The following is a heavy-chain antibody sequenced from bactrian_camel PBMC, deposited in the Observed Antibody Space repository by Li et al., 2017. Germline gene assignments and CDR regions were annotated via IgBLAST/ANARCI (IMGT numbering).Heavy chain of an antibody. J-gene: IGHJ4*01. CDR2: ITSLPSLFRAA. D-gene: IGHD3*01. V-gene: IGHV3S40*01. CDR3: VRELGGYLDY. CDR1: GITFSRHD. Sequence: VQLVESGGGLVQPGESLRLSCVASGITFSRHDMSWVRQAPGKEVEWVAGITSLPSLFRAASYADSVKGRFTIGRGRAENEVFLQMNSLKPEDTGMYYCVRELGGYLDYWGPGTQVTVS.